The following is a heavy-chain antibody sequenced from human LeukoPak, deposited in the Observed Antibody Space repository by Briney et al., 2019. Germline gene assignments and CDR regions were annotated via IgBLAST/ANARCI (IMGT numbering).Heavy chain of an antibody. CDR3: ARAPTGWVRLNAFDI. J-gene: IGHJ3*02. D-gene: IGHD4-17*01. Sequence: SETLSLTCVLYGGSSSGYYWSWIRQPPGKGLEWIGEINHSRSTNYNPSLKSRVTISVDTSKNQFSLKLSSVTAADTAVYYCARAPTGWVRLNAFDIWGQGTMVTVSS. V-gene: IGHV4-34*01. CDR2: INHSRST. CDR1: GGSSSGYY.